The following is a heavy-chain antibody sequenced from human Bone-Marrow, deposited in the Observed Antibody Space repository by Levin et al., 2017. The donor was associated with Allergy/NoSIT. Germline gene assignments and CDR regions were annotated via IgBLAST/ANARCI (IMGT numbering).Heavy chain of an antibody. CDR1: GFTFSSYG. J-gene: IGHJ3*02. Sequence: GGSLRLSCAPSGFTFSSYGMHWVRQAPGKGLEWVAIIWYDGSNKYYADSVKGRFTISRDNSKNTLYLQMNSLRAEDTAVYYCARDEGWFGELSQAFDIWGQGTMVIVSS. CDR3: ARDEGWFGELSQAFDI. V-gene: IGHV3-33*01. D-gene: IGHD3-10*01. CDR2: IWYDGSNK.